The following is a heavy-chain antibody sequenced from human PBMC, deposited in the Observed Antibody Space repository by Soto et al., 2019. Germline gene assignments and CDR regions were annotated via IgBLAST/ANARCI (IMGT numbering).Heavy chain of an antibody. V-gene: IGHV3-73*01. CDR3: ARGQGAAIGDYYYHGMDV. CDR1: GFIFSGSA. D-gene: IGHD2-2*02. J-gene: IGHJ6*02. CDR2: IRSRANNFAT. Sequence: GGSLRLSCAASGFIFSGSAIHWVRQASGKGLEWVGRIRSRANNFATSSAASVKGRFTFSRDDSKNTAYLQMNTLKPEDTAVYYCARGQGAAIGDYYYHGMDVWGQGTAVTVSS.